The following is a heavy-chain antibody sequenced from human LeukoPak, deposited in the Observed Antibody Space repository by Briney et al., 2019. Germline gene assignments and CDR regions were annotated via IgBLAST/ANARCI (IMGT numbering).Heavy chain of an antibody. Sequence: PGGSERLSCVASGFTFTSYAMSWVRQAPGQGLEWVSGITGSGDGTFYADSVKGRFTISRDNSKNTLYVQMNSLRAEDTAIYYCVKDYGPKQLVVFDSWGQGTPSSVSS. V-gene: IGHV3-23*01. J-gene: IGHJ4*02. CDR3: VKDYGPKQLVVFDS. CDR1: GFTFTSYA. D-gene: IGHD6-13*01. CDR2: ITGSGDGT.